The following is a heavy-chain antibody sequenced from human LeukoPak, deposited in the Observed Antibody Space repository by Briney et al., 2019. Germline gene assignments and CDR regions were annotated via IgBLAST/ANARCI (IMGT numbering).Heavy chain of an antibody. CDR1: GGSISSSSYY. D-gene: IGHD4-17*01. CDR3: ARDVGDYFDY. CDR2: IYYSGST. V-gene: IGHV4-61*01. J-gene: IGHJ4*02. Sequence: SETLSLTCTVSGGSISSSSYYWGWIRQPPGKGLEWIGYIYYSGSTNYNPSLKSRVTISVDTSKNQFSLKLSSVTAADTAVYYCARDVGDYFDYWGQGTLVTVSS.